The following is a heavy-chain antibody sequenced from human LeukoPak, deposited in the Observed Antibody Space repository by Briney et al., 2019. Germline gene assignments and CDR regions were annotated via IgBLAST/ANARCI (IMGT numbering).Heavy chain of an antibody. CDR3: AELGITMIGGV. D-gene: IGHD3-10*02. V-gene: IGHV3-11*04. CDR2: IGRSGTTI. Sequence: KSGGSLRLSCAASGFTFSDYYMSWIRQAPGKGLEWVSYIGRSGTTIHYADSVKGRFTISWDNAKKSVYLQMNSLRAEDTAVYYCAELGITMIGGVWGKGTTVTISS. J-gene: IGHJ6*04. CDR1: GFTFSDYY.